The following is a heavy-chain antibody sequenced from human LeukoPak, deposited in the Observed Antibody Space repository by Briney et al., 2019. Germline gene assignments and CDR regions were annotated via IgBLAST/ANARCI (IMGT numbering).Heavy chain of an antibody. D-gene: IGHD6-19*01. CDR2: INSDGSST. V-gene: IGHV3-74*01. J-gene: IGHJ4*02. CDR3: AREGAVAGTDY. CDR1: RFTFSSYW. Sequence: GGSLRLSCAASRFTFSSYWMHWVRQAPGKGLVWVSRINSDGSSTSYADSVKGRFTISRDNAKNTLYLQMNSLRAEDTAVYYCAREGAVAGTDYWGQGTLVTVSS.